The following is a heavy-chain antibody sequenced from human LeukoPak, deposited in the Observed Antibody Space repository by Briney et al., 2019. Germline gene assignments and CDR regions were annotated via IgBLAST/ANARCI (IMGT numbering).Heavy chain of an antibody. D-gene: IGHD2-15*01. CDR2: INHSGST. J-gene: IGHJ3*02. CDR1: GGSFSGYY. CDR3: ARDCSGGSCYVGDAFDI. Sequence: SETLSLTCAVYGGSFSGYYWSWIRQPPGKGLEWIGEINHSGSTNYNPSLKSRVTMSVDTSKNQFSLKLSSVTAADTAVYYCARDCSGGSCYVGDAFDIWGQGTMVTVSS. V-gene: IGHV4-34*01.